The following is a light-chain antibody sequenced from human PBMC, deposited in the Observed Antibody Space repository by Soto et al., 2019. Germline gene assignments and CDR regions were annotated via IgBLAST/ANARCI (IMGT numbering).Light chain of an antibody. Sequence: QSVLTQPPSASGTPGQRVTISCSGRSSNIGSNTVNWYQQLPGTASKLLIYSNNPRPSGVPDRFSTHNSRTSASLAITGPHTEDDADYYCAAWDDSLNGYVFGTGTNVTVL. V-gene: IGLV1-44*01. CDR1: SSNIGSNT. J-gene: IGLJ1*01. CDR2: SNN. CDR3: AAWDDSLNGYV.